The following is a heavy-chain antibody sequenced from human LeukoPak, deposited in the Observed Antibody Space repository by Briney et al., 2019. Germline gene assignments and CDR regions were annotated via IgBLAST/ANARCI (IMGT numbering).Heavy chain of an antibody. Sequence: SETLSLTCAVYGGSFSGYYWSWIRQPPGKGLEWIGEINHSGSTNYNPSLKSRVTISVDTSKNQFSLKLSSVTAADTAVYYCARVPGRDSTFWGQGTLVTVSS. CDR2: INHSGST. CDR1: GGSFSGYY. CDR3: ARVPGRDSTF. D-gene: IGHD5-24*01. V-gene: IGHV4-34*01. J-gene: IGHJ4*02.